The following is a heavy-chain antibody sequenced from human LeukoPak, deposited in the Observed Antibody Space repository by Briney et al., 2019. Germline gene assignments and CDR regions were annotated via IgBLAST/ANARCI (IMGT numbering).Heavy chain of an antibody. V-gene: IGHV3-11*01. J-gene: IGHJ4*02. CDR3: ARDMERYSSGHSANY. CDR2: ISSSGSTI. D-gene: IGHD6-19*01. CDR1: GFTFSDYY. Sequence: GGSLRHSCAASGFTFSDYYMSWIRQAPGKGLEWVSYISSSGSTIYYADSVKGRFTISRDNAKNSLYLQMNSLRAEDTAVYYYARDMERYSSGHSANYWGQGTLVTVSS.